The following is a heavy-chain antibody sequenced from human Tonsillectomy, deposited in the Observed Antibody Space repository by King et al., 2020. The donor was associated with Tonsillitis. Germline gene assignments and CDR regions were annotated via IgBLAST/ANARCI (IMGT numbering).Heavy chain of an antibody. CDR1: GYSLTSYW. CDR3: ASLKAGRGGPDAFDI. CDR2: IYPGDSDT. Sequence: VQLVESGAEVKKPGESLKISCKGSGYSLTSYWIGWVRQMPGKGLEWMGIIYPGDSDTRYSPSFQGQVTISADKSISTAYLQWSSLKASDTAMYYCASLKAGRGGPDAFDIWGQGTMVTVSS. D-gene: IGHD3-10*01. V-gene: IGHV5-51*01. J-gene: IGHJ3*02.